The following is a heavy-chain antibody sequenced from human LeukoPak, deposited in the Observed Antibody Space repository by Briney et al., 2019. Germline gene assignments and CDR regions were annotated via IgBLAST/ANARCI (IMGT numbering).Heavy chain of an antibody. D-gene: IGHD3-22*01. Sequence: ASVKVSCKASGYTFTSYYMHWVRQAPGQGLEWMGIINPSGGSTSYAQKFQGRVTMTRDTSTSTVYMELSSLRSEDTAVYYCARDHSYYDSSGPLDYWGRGTLVTVSS. V-gene: IGHV1-46*01. CDR3: ARDHSYYDSSGPLDY. CDR2: INPSGGST. CDR1: GYTFTSYY. J-gene: IGHJ4*02.